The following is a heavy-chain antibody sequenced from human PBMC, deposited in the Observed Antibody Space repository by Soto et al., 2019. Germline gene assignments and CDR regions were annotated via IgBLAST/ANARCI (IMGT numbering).Heavy chain of an antibody. D-gene: IGHD3-10*01. V-gene: IGHV4-31*03. CDR2: IYYSGST. Sequence: SETLSLTCTVSGGSISIGGYYLSWIRQHPGKGLEWIGYIYYSGSTYYNPSLKSRVTISVDTSKNQFSLKLSSVTAAETDVYYCERGEEILLFGKYYYHYGRDVWGQGSRGTV. J-gene: IGHJ6*02. CDR3: ERGEEILLFGKYYYHYGRDV. CDR1: GGSISIGGYY.